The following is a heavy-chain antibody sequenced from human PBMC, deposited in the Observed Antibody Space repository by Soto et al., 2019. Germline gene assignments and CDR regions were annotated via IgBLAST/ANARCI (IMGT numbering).Heavy chain of an antibody. CDR1: GFTFSSYA. CDR3: ARVGYDYVWGSYYFDY. Sequence: QVQLVESGGGVVQPGRSLRLSCAASGFTFSSYAMHWVRQAPGKGLEWVAVISYDGSNKYYADSVKGRFTISRDNSKNTLYLQMNSLRAEDTAVYYCARVGYDYVWGSYYFDYWGQGTLVTVSS. D-gene: IGHD3-16*01. J-gene: IGHJ4*02. V-gene: IGHV3-30-3*01. CDR2: ISYDGSNK.